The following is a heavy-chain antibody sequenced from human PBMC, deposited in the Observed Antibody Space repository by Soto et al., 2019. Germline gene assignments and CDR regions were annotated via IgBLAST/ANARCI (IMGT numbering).Heavy chain of an antibody. CDR1: GGSISSSSYY. V-gene: IGHV4-39*01. CDR2: IYYSGST. J-gene: IGHJ5*02. Sequence: QLQLQESGPGLVKPSETLSLTCTVSGGSISSSSYYWGWIRQPPGKGLEWIGSIYYSGSTYYNPSLKSRVTISVDTSKNQFSLKLSSVTAADTAVYYCARQGIAAAGPDNWFDPWGQGTLVTVSS. CDR3: ARQGIAAAGPDNWFDP. D-gene: IGHD6-13*01.